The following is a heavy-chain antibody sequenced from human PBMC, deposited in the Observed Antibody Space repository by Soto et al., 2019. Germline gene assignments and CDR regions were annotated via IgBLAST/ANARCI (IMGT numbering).Heavy chain of an antibody. D-gene: IGHD1-26*01. V-gene: IGHV4-59*01. CDR2: IYYSGST. Sequence: NPSETLSLTCTVSGGSISSYYWSWIRQPPGKGLEWIGYIYYSGSTNYNPSLKSRVTISVDTSKNQFSLKLSSVTAADTAVYYCARSPVGSSYIDYWGQGTLVTVS. J-gene: IGHJ4*02. CDR1: GGSISSYY. CDR3: ARSPVGSSYIDY.